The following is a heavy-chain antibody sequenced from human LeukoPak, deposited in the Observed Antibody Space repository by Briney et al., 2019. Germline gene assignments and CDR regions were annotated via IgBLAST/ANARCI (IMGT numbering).Heavy chain of an antibody. J-gene: IGHJ4*02. D-gene: IGHD4-23*01. V-gene: IGHV4-39*07. Sequence: SETLSLTCTVSGGSISSSNFYWVWVRQPPGKGLEWIGSMYYSGSTYYNPSLKSRVTISVDTPKNQFSLKVSSVTAADTAVYYCARDIGYGGHDYWGQGILVTVSS. CDR2: MYYSGST. CDR1: GGSISSSNFY. CDR3: ARDIGYGGHDY.